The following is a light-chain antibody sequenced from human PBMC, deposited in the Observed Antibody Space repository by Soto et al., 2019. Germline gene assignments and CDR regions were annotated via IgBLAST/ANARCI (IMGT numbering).Light chain of an antibody. J-gene: IGKJ4*01. CDR1: QSISSW. CDR2: KAS. Sequence: DLQMTQSPSTLSASVGDRVTITCRASQSISSWLAWYQQKPGKAPNLLIYKASSLESGVPSRFSGGGSGTAVTLTITSLQPDDFATYYCQQYNSYPLTFGGGTKVEIK. CDR3: QQYNSYPLT. V-gene: IGKV1-5*03.